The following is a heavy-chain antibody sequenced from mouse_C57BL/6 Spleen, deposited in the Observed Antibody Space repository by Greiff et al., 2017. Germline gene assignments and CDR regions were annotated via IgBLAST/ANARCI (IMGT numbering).Heavy chain of an antibody. Sequence: EVQRVESGPGMVKPSQSLSLTCTVTGYSITSGYDWHWIRHFPGNKLEWMGYISYSGSTNYNPSLKSRISITHDTSKNHFFLKLNSVTTEDTATYYCARDGGYDYDATWFAYWGQGTLVTVSA. CDR2: ISYSGST. D-gene: IGHD2-4*01. CDR1: GYSITSGYD. J-gene: IGHJ3*01. V-gene: IGHV3-1*01. CDR3: ARDGGYDYDATWFAY.